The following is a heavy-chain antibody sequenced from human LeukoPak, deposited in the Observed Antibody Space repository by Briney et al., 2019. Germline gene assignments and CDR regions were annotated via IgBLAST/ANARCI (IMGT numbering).Heavy chain of an antibody. CDR2: IGGSGDST. J-gene: IGHJ1*01. Sequence: PGGSLRLSCAASGLTVNNNYMNWVRQAPGKGLEWVSAIGGSGDSTYYADSVKGRFTISRDNSQNTLYLQMNSLRAEDTAVYYCAKDPLEQLSTIYFQNWGQGTLVTVSS. CDR1: GLTVNNNY. V-gene: IGHV3-23*01. CDR3: AKDPLEQLSTIYFQN. D-gene: IGHD6-6*01.